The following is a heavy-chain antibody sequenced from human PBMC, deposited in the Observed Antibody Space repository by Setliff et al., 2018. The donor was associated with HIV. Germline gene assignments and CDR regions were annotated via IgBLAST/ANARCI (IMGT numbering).Heavy chain of an antibody. CDR3: ARQVSIPGVAITPVDY. Sequence: SETLSLTCTVSGGSISSHYWSWIRQPPGKGLEWMGHVFYTGFAAYNPSLKSRLTISVDTSKSQFSLRLTSVTAADTAIYYCARQVSIPGVAITPVDYWGQGALVTVSS. CDR2: VFYTGFA. V-gene: IGHV4-59*08. J-gene: IGHJ4*02. D-gene: IGHD5-12*01. CDR1: GGSISSHY.